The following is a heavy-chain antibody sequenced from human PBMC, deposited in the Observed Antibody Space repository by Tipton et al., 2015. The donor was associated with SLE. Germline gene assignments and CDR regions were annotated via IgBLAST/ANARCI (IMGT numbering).Heavy chain of an antibody. CDR2: IYYSGST. D-gene: IGHD1-14*01. CDR3: ARYKVTGAAFDI. V-gene: IGHV4-39*07. Sequence: TLSLTCTVSGGSISSSSYYWGWIRQPPGKGLEWIGGIYYSGSTYYNPSLKSRVTMSVDTSKNQFSLKLSSVTAADTAVYYCARYKVTGAAFDIWGQGTMVTVSS. J-gene: IGHJ3*02. CDR1: GGSISSSSYY.